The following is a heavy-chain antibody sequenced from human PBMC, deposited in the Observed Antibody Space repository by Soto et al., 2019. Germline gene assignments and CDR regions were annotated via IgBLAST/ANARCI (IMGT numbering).Heavy chain of an antibody. J-gene: IGHJ4*02. CDR3: AKQESDCNDHFDY. CDR1: GFSFSSYG. D-gene: IGHD1-1*01. V-gene: IGHV3-30*18. CDR2: ISYDGTDE. Sequence: QVQLVESGGGVVQPGRSLRLSCAASGFSFSSYGMPWVRQAPGKGLEWVAMISYDGTDEYYADSVKGRFTISRDNSKNAVYRQMNSRRAEDTAVYYWAKQESDCNDHFDYWGQGTLVTVSS.